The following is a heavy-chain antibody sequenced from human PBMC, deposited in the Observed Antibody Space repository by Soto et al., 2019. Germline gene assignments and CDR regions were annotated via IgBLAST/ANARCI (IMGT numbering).Heavy chain of an antibody. D-gene: IGHD6-6*01. CDR3: ATAHQGGPYSSSSFGY. Sequence: ASVKVSCKVSGYTLTELSMHWVRQAPGKGLEWMGGFDPEDGETIYAQKFQGRVTMTEDTSTDTAYMELSSLRSEDTAVYYCATAHQGGPYSSSSFGYWGQGTLVTVSS. CDR1: GYTLTELS. CDR2: FDPEDGET. J-gene: IGHJ4*02. V-gene: IGHV1-24*01.